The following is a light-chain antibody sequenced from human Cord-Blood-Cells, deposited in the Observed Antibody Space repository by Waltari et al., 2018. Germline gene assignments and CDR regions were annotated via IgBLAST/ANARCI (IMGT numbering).Light chain of an antibody. V-gene: IGKV4-1*01. CDR3: QQYYSTPPT. CDR1: QSVLYSSNNKNY. CDR2: WAP. Sequence: DIVLTQSPDSLSVSLGQRATINYKSSQSVLYSSNNKNYLAWYQQKPGQPPKLLIYWAPTRESGVPDRFSGSGSGTDFTLTISSLQAEDVAVYYCQQYYSTPPTFGGGTKVEIK. J-gene: IGKJ4*01.